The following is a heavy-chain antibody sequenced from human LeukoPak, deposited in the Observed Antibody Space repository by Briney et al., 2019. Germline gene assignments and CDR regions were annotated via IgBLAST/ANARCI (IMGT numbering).Heavy chain of an antibody. V-gene: IGHV1-69*05. CDR2: INPIFGTA. Sequence: SVKVSCKASGGTFSSYAISWVRQAPGQGLEWMGGINPIFGTANYAQKVQGRVTITTDESTSTAYMELSSLRSEDTAVYYCARGPPTGYSSSWYPINSYFDYWGQGTLVTVSS. CDR1: GGTFSSYA. J-gene: IGHJ4*02. CDR3: ARGPPTGYSSSWYPINSYFDY. D-gene: IGHD6-13*01.